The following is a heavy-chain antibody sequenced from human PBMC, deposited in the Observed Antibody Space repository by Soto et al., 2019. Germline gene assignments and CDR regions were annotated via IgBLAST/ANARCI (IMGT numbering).Heavy chain of an antibody. Sequence: GASVKVSCKASGGTFSSYAIIWVRQAPGQGLEWMGWISAYNGNTNYAQKLQGRVTMTTDTSTSTAYMELRSLRSDDTAVYYCARLSSWQPPYYFDYWGQGTLVTVSS. D-gene: IGHD6-13*01. CDR2: ISAYNGNT. V-gene: IGHV1-18*01. CDR1: GGTFSSYA. CDR3: ARLSSWQPPYYFDY. J-gene: IGHJ4*02.